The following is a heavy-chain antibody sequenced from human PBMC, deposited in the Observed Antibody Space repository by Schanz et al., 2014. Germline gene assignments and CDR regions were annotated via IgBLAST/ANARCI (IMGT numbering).Heavy chain of an antibody. V-gene: IGHV3-53*01. J-gene: IGHJ3*01. CDR2: LYTGGST. CDR3: VRDAGRDGYNLAFDV. Sequence: EVQLVESGGGLIHPGGSLRLSCAVSGFTVSTNYMTWVRQAPGKGLECVSVLYTGGSTSYAESVRGRFFISRDSSKNTLFLHMNSLRAEDTAVYYCVRDAGRDGYNLAFDVWGQGTLVTVSS. D-gene: IGHD1-1*01. CDR1: GFTVSTNY.